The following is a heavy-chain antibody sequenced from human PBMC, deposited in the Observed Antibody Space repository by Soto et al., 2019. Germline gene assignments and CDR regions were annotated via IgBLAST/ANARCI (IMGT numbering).Heavy chain of an antibody. V-gene: IGHV4-59*01. J-gene: IGHJ4*02. CDR1: GGSISSFY. Sequence: PSETLSLTCTVSGGSISSFYWSWIRQPPGKGLEWIGYISYSGNTNYNPSLKSRVTISEGTSKNQLSLRLRSVTAADTAVYYCARDSGITGTFDYWGQGTLVTVSS. CDR3: ARDSGITGTFDY. CDR2: ISYSGNT. D-gene: IGHD1-20*01.